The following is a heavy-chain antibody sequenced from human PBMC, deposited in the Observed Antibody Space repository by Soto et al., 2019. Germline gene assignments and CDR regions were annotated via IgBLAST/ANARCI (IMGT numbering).Heavy chain of an antibody. J-gene: IGHJ4*02. Sequence: GGSLILSCSASGFAFSDYTMNWVRLAPGKGLEWVAGIFSGGTSTYYAGSVTGRFTISRDNSKSTLYLQMNSLRVEDTAIYYCTKDRHPDGIWSFDSWGQGTLVTVPQ. CDR2: IFSGGTST. V-gene: IGHV3-23*01. D-gene: IGHD3-3*01. CDR1: GFAFSDYT. CDR3: TKDRHPDGIWSFDS.